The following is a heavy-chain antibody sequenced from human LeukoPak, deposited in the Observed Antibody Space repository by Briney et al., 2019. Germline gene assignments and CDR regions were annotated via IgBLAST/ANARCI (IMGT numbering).Heavy chain of an antibody. V-gene: IGHV3-30*18. CDR1: GFTFSNFG. CDR3: AKDVDLAATAYYFDY. Sequence: GGSLRLSCAASGFTFSNFGMHWVRQAPGTGLEWVAVISYYGNNQYYSDSVKGRFTISRDNSKNTLYLQMNSLRAEDTAVYYCAKDVDLAATAYYFDYWGQGTLVTVSS. CDR2: ISYYGNNQ. D-gene: IGHD6-13*01. J-gene: IGHJ4*02.